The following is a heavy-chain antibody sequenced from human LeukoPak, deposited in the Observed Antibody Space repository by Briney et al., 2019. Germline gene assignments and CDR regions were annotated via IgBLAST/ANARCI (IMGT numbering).Heavy chain of an antibody. CDR3: AREVGATTGFDY. V-gene: IGHV3-74*01. CDR2: INSDGSST. CDR1: GFTLSSYW. J-gene: IGHJ4*02. D-gene: IGHD1-26*01. Sequence: GGSLRLSCAASGFTLSSYWMHWVRQAPGKGLVWVSRINSDGSSTSYADSVKGRFTISRDNAKNTLYLQMNSLRAEDTAVYYCAREVGATTGFDYWGQGTLVTVSS.